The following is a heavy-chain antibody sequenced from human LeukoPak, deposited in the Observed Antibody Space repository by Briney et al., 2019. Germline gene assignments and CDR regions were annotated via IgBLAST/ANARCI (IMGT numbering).Heavy chain of an antibody. Sequence: GGSLRLSCAASGFTFSSYSMNWVRQAPGKGLEWVSSISSSSSYIYYADSVKGRFTISRDNAKYSLYLQMNSLRAEDTAVYYCARVLAGLPGIDYWGQGTLVTVSS. CDR1: GFTFSSYS. V-gene: IGHV3-21*01. CDR2: ISSSSSYI. J-gene: IGHJ4*02. CDR3: ARVLAGLPGIDY. D-gene: IGHD6-19*01.